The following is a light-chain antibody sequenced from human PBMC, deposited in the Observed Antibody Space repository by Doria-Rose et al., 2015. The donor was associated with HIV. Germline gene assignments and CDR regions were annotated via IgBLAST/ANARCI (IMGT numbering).Light chain of an antibody. CDR2: WAS. CDR1: QSLLYTSKNY. V-gene: IGKV4-1*01. CDR3: QQYYDTPS. J-gene: IGKJ3*01. Sequence: DIQVTQSPESLGMSLGERATLNCKSNQSLLYTSKNYLAWYQQKPGQPPKLLIYWASTRQSVVPARFSGSGSGTDFTLTISSLEAEDVAVYYCQQYYDTPSFGPGTTVDI.